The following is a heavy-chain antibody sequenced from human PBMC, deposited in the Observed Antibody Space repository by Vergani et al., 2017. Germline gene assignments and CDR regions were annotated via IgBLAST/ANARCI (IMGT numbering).Heavy chain of an antibody. CDR3: ARGADGIVMAPDY. V-gene: IGHV3-21*01. Sequence: EVQLVESGGGLVKPGGSLRLSCAASGFTFSTYNMNWVRQAPGKGLEWVSSISSTNFIYYVDSVKGRFIISRDNTKNSLYLQMNSLRAEDTAVYYCARGADGIVMAPDYWGQGTLVTVSS. CDR1: GFTFSTYN. J-gene: IGHJ4*02. D-gene: IGHD3-16*01. CDR2: ISSTNFI.